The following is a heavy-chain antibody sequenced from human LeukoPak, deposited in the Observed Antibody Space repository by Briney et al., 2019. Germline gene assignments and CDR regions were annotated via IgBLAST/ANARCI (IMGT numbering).Heavy chain of an antibody. CDR1: GYTFTSYG. D-gene: IGHD6-19*01. J-gene: IGHJ6*03. V-gene: IGHV1-18*01. CDR3: ARDRGSGWSRYYYYMDV. Sequence: ASVKVSCKASGYTFTSYGISWVRQAPGQGLEWMGWISAYNGNTNYAQKLQGRVTMTTDTSTSTAYMELRSLRSDDTAVYYCARDRGSGWSRYYYYMDVWGKGPRSPSP. CDR2: ISAYNGNT.